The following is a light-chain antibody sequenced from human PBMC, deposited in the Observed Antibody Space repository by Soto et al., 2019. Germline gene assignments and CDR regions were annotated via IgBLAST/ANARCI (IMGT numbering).Light chain of an antibody. CDR1: QSVFYSSNNKNY. J-gene: IGKJ4*01. CDR2: WAS. V-gene: IGKV4-1*01. Sequence: DLVMTQSPDSVAVSLGERATINCNSSQSVFYSSNNKNYLAWYQQKPGQPPKLLIYWASTRESGVPDRLSGSASGRDFTLTISSLEAEDVAVYYCLQYDSTLLTFGGGTKVEIK. CDR3: LQYDSTLLT.